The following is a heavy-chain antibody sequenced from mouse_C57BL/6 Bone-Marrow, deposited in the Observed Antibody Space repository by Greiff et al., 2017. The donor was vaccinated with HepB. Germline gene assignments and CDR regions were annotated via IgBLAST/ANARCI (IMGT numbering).Heavy chain of an antibody. CDR1: GFNIKDYY. Sequence: VQLQQSGAELVRPGASVKLSCTASGFNIKDYYMHWVKQRPEQGLEWIGRIDPEDGDTEYAPKFQGKATMTADTSSNTAYLQLSSLTSEDTAVYYCTLYYGSSYVDYWGQGTTLTVSS. V-gene: IGHV14-1*01. D-gene: IGHD1-1*01. CDR3: TLYYGSSYVDY. J-gene: IGHJ2*01. CDR2: IDPEDGDT.